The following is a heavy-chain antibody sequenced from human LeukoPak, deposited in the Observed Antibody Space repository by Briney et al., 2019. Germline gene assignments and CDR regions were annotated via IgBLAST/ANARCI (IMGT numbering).Heavy chain of an antibody. CDR1: GGSLSGYY. J-gene: IGHJ5*02. Sequence: SETLSLTCAVYGGSLSGYYWRWIRQPPSKGLEWIGEISHSGSTNYNPPLKSRVTISVDTSKNQFSLKLSSVTAADTAVYYCARGDYVDNWFDPWGQGTLVTVSS. V-gene: IGHV4-34*09. D-gene: IGHD3-16*01. CDR2: ISHSGST. CDR3: ARGDYVDNWFDP.